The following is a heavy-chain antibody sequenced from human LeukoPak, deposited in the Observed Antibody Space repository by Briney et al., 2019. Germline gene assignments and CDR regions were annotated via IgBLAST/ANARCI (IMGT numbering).Heavy chain of an antibody. V-gene: IGHV3-30-3*01. CDR3: ARSKVVVAATAVDY. CDR1: GFTFNNYW. CDR2: ISYDGSNK. Sequence: GGSLRLSCAASGFTFNNYWMSWVRQAPGKGLEWVAVISYDGSNKYYADSVKGRFTISRDNSKNTLYLQMNSLRAEDTAVYYCARSKVVVAATAVDYWGQGTLVTVSS. D-gene: IGHD2-15*01. J-gene: IGHJ4*02.